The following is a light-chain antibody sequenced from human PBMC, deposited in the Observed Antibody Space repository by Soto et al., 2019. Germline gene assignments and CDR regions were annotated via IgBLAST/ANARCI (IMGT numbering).Light chain of an antibody. CDR3: RQSYNTPLT. CDR1: QSISSY. CDR2: VAS. V-gene: IGKV1-39*01. J-gene: IGKJ4*01. Sequence: DTKMDHSPSSLPAAVEDSVTITCRASQSISSYLNWYQQKPGKAPKFLIYVASSLQSGVPSRFSGSGSGTDFTLTSSSRQPEDFVTYYCRQSYNTPLTFGGGTKVDIK.